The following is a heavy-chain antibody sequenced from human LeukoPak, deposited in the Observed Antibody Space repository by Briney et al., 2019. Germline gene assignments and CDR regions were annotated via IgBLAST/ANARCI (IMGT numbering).Heavy chain of an antibody. V-gene: IGHV4-30-4*08. CDR1: GGSISSGDYY. CDR3: AREGEVAAAGTFRH. J-gene: IGHJ4*02. D-gene: IGHD6-13*01. CDR2: IYYSGST. Sequence: SQTLSLTCTVSGGSISSGDYYWSWIRQPPGKGREWIGYIYYSGSTYYNPSLKSRVTISVDTSKNQFSLKLSSVTAADTAVYYCAREGEVAAAGTFRHWGQGSLVIVSS.